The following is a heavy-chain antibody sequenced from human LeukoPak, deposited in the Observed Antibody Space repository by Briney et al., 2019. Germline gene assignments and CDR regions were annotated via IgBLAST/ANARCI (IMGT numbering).Heavy chain of an antibody. J-gene: IGHJ4*02. CDR1: GGSISSYY. V-gene: IGHV4-59*01. D-gene: IGHD3-22*01. CDR2: IYYSGST. Sequence: SETLSLTCTVSGGSISSYYWSWIRQPPGKGLEWIGYIYYSGSTNYNPSLKSRVTISVDTSKNQFSLKLSSVTAADTAVYYCARFPSQFYYYDSSGYFDYWGQGTLVTVSS. CDR3: ARFPSQFYYYDSSGYFDY.